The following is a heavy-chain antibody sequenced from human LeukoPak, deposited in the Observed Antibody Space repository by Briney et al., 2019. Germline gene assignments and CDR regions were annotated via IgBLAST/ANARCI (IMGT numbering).Heavy chain of an antibody. CDR2: MNPNSGNT. D-gene: IGHD1-20*01. CDR3: ARALTGTTPRYYYYMDV. Sequence: GASVKVSCKASGYTFTSYGISWVRQATGQGLEWMGWMNPNSGNTGYAQKFQGRVTMTRNTSISTAYMELSSLRSEDTAVYYCARALTGTTPRYYYYMDVWGKGTTVTISS. CDR1: GYTFTSYG. V-gene: IGHV1-8*02. J-gene: IGHJ6*03.